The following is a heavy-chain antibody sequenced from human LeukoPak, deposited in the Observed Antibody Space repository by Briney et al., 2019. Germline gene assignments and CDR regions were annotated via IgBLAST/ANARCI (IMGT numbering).Heavy chain of an antibody. CDR2: IYYSGST. D-gene: IGHD5-12*01. J-gene: IGHJ6*02. Sequence: SETLSLTCTVSGGSISSYYWSWIRQPPGKGLEWIGYIYYSGSTNYNPSLKSRVTISVDTSKNQFSLKLSSVTAADTAVYYRARHGSGGYDGYYYGMDVWGQGTTVTVSS. V-gene: IGHV4-59*08. CDR1: GGSISSYY. CDR3: ARHGSGGYDGYYYGMDV.